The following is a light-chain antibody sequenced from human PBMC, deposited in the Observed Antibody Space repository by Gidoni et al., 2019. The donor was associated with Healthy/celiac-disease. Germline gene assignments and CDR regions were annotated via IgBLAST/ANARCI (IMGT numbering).Light chain of an antibody. Sequence: EIVLTQSPGTLSLSPGARATLSCRASQRVSNTYLAWYQQKPGQAPRLLIYGASTRATGLPDTFSGSGSGTDFTLTISRLEPEDFAVYYCQQYGTSPLTFGGGTKVEIK. CDR1: QRVSNTY. J-gene: IGKJ4*01. CDR3: QQYGTSPLT. CDR2: GAS. V-gene: IGKV3-20*01.